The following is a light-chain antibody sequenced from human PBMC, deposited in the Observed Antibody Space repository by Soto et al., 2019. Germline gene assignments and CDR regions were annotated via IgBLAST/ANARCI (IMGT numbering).Light chain of an antibody. CDR2: DVS. Sequence: QSALTQSASVSGSPGQSITISCTGTSSDVGLYNYVSWYQQHPGKAPKLMIYDVSSRPSGVSSRFSGSKSGNTASLTISELQSEDDADYYSTSYTSSYTYVFGTGTKVTV. CDR1: SSDVGLYNY. CDR3: TSYTSSYTYV. V-gene: IGLV2-14*01. J-gene: IGLJ1*01.